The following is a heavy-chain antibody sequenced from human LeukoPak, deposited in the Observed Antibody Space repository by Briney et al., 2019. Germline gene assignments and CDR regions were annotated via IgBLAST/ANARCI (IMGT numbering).Heavy chain of an antibody. V-gene: IGHV1-69*05. CDR2: IIPIFGTA. CDR3: ARRRESSGLIFDY. D-gene: IGHD6-19*01. J-gene: IGHJ4*02. CDR1: GGIFSSYA. Sequence: ASVKVSCKASGGIFSSYAISWVRQAPGQGLEWMGRIIPIFGTANYAQKFQGRVTITTDESTSTAYMELSSLRSEDTAVYYCARRRESSGLIFDYWGQGTLVTVSS.